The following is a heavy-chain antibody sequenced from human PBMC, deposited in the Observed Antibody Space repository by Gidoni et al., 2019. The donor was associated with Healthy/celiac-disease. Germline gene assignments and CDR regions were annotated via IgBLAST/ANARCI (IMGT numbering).Heavy chain of an antibody. CDR1: GGSISSYY. D-gene: IGHD2-15*01. CDR2: IYYSGST. CDR3: ARLIVRGYCSGGSCGWFDP. V-gene: IGHV4-59*08. Sequence: QVQLQESGPGLVKPSETLSLTCTVSGGSISSYYWSWIRQPPGKGLEWIGYIYYSGSTNYNPSLKSRVTISVDTSKNQFSLKLSSVTAADTAVYYCARLIVRGYCSGGSCGWFDPWGQGTLVTVSS. J-gene: IGHJ5*02.